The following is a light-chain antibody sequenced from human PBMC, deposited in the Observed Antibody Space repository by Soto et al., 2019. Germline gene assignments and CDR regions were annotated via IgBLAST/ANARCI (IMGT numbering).Light chain of an antibody. J-gene: IGLJ1*01. CDR2: GNS. V-gene: IGLV1-40*01. Sequence: QSVLTQPPSVSGAPGQRVTISCTGSSSNIGAGYDVHWYQQLPGTAPKLLIYGNSNRPSGVPDRFSGSKSGTSASLAITGLQAEDEADYYCQSYDSSLSALLYGFGTGTKVTVL. CDR1: SSNIGAGYD. CDR3: QSYDSSLSALLYG.